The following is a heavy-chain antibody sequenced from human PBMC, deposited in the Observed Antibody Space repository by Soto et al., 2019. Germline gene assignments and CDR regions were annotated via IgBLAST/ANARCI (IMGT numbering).Heavy chain of an antibody. J-gene: IGHJ4*02. D-gene: IGHD5-12*01. Sequence: GGSLRLSCAASGFSFSTYSMNWVRQAPGKGLEWVSYISSGGPIYYADSVKGRFTISRDNAKNSLYLHMNSLRDEDTAVYYCAREPLEMATNYFDYWGQGALVTVSS. CDR1: GFSFSTYS. CDR2: ISSGGPI. V-gene: IGHV3-48*02. CDR3: AREPLEMATNYFDY.